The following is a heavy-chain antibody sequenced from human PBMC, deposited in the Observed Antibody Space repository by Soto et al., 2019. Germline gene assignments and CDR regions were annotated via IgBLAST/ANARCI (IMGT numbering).Heavy chain of an antibody. D-gene: IGHD4-4*01. Sequence: QVKLVQSGAEVKMPGASVRVSCETSGYTFTNYDINWVRQATGQGLEWLGWMNPNSGNTGYAQKFQGRVTMTRHTSISTAYMELSSLTSEDTAIYYCARVQPMVDYSKYRPLDNWGQGTLVTVSS. CDR2: MNPNSGNT. J-gene: IGHJ4*02. V-gene: IGHV1-8*01. CDR1: GYTFTNYD. CDR3: ARVQPMVDYSKYRPLDN.